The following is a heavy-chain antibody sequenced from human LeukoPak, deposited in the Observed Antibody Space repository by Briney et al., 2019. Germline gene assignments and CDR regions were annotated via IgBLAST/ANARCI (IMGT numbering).Heavy chain of an antibody. CDR2: IYHSGST. CDR3: ARDQEIGSGWNYFDY. CDR1: GGSISSSNW. J-gene: IGHJ4*02. Sequence: SGTLSLTCAVSGGSISSSNWWSWVRQPPGKGLEWIGEIYHSGSTNYNPSLKSRVTISVDKSKNQFSLKLSSVTAADTAVYYCARDQEIGSGWNYFDYWGQGTLVTVSS. V-gene: IGHV4-4*02. D-gene: IGHD6-19*01.